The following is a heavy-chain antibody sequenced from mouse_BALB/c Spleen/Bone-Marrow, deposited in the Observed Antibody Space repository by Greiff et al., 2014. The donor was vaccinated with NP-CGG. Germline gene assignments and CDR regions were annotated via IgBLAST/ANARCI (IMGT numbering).Heavy chain of an antibody. J-gene: IGHJ4*01. CDR1: GYTFTSFT. D-gene: IGHD1-2*01. CDR3: ARRDYGPFYALGY. CDR2: INPSSGYT. Sequence: VQLQQSGAELARPGASVKMSCKASGYTFTSFTIHWVKQRPGQGLEWIGYINPSSGYTNYNQNFKDKATLTADKSASTAYMQLTSLTSEDSAVYYCARRDYGPFYALGYWGQGTSVTVSS. V-gene: IGHV1-4*01.